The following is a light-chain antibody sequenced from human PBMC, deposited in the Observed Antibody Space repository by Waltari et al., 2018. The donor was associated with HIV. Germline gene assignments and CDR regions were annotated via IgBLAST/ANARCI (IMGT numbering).Light chain of an antibody. Sequence: QSALTQPASVSGSPGQSITISCTGTSSDVGGYNYVSWYQQHPGKAPTIMIYEVNNRPSGVLYRFSGSKSGNTASLTISGLQAEDEADYYCSSYTSSITPLVFGTGTKVTVL. CDR3: SSYTSSITPLV. V-gene: IGLV2-14*01. CDR1: SSDVGGYNY. CDR2: EVN. J-gene: IGLJ1*01.